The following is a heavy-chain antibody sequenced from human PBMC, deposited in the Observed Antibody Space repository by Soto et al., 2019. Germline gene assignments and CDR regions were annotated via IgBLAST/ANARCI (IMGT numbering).Heavy chain of an antibody. J-gene: IGHJ4*02. V-gene: IGHV1-18*01. CDR2: ISTYKGNT. CDR3: ATRSPAFDY. Sequence: QVQLVQSGPEVKKPGASVKVSCKTSGYTFTSYGISWVRQAPGQGLEWMGWISTYKGNTNYAQKFQGRGTMTTDTSTSTGYMELRSLRSDDTAVYYCATRSPAFDYWGQGTLVTVSS. CDR1: GYTFTSYG.